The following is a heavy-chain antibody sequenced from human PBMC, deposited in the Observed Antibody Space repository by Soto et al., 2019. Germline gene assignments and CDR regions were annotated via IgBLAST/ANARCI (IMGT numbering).Heavy chain of an antibody. D-gene: IGHD3-16*01. V-gene: IGHV1-24*01. J-gene: IGHJ5*02. Sequence: ASVKVSCKVSGYTLTELSMHWARQAPGKGLEWMGGFDPEDGETIYAQKFQGRVTMTEDTSTDTAYMELSSLRSEDTAVYYCAMRGFGGHTRGYWFDPWGQGTLVTVSS. CDR1: GYTLTELS. CDR3: AMRGFGGHTRGYWFDP. CDR2: FDPEDGET.